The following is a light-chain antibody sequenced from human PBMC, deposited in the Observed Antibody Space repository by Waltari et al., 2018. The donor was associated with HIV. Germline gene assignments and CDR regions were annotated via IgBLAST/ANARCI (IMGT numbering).Light chain of an antibody. CDR3: QSYDNSNWV. V-gene: IGLV6-57*02. Sequence: ILTQPHSVSESPGKTVIISCTCSSGSVASNYVQWYQLRPGNAPRTVIYEDDKRPSGVPDRFSGSIDGSSNSASLIISGLKPEDEGDYYCQSYDNSNWVFGGGTKLTV. CDR1: SGSVASNY. J-gene: IGLJ3*02. CDR2: EDD.